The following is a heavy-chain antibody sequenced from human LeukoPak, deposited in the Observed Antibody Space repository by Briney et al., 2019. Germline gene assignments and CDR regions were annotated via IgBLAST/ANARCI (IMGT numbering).Heavy chain of an antibody. J-gene: IGHJ5*02. CDR2: IYHSGST. Sequence: SQTLSLTCAVSGGSISSGGYSWSWIRQPPGKGLEWIGYIYHSGSTYYNPSLKSRVTISVDRYKNQFSLKLSSVTAADTAVYYCDRHVSNWFDPWGQGTLVTVSS. CDR1: GGSISSGGYS. V-gene: IGHV4-30-2*01. D-gene: IGHD3-16*01. CDR3: DRHVSNWFDP.